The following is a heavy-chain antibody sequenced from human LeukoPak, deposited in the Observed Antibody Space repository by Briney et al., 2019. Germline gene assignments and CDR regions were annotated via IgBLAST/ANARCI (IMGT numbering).Heavy chain of an antibody. D-gene: IGHD3-9*01. CDR1: GFTFSSYA. V-gene: IGHV3-23*01. J-gene: IGHJ4*02. CDR2: ISGSGGST. Sequence: PGGSLRLSCAASGFTFSSYAMSWARQAPGKGLEWVSAISGSGGSTYYADSVKGRFTISRDNSKNTLYLQMNSLRAEDTAVYFCAKVGDYDILTGYSYYFDYWGQGTLVTVSS. CDR3: AKVGDYDILTGYSYYFDY.